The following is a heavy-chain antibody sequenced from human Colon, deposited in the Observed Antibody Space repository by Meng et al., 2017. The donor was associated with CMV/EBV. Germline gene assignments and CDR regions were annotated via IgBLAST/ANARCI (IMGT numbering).Heavy chain of an antibody. CDR2: IRHDGSNE. D-gene: IGHD2-21*01. Sequence: QLVLVGSWGGVVQPGESLRLVCAGFGIPFSSSGMPWVRQAPGKVLEWVALIRHDGSNEYYAESVRGRFTISRDNSKNTVYLQMNSLRSEDTAVYYCARDKGVRTFDTWGQGILVTVSS. CDR3: ARDKGVRTFDT. J-gene: IGHJ4*02. V-gene: IGHV3-30*02. CDR1: GIPFSSSG.